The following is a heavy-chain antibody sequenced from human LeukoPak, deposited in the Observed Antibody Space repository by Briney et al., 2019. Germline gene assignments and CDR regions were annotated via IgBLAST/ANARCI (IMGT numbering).Heavy chain of an antibody. CDR3: ATTGGGIAARAFDC. CDR2: ISSDGSST. Sequence: GGSLKLSCAASGFTFSTYWMHWVRHAPGKGLVWVSRISSDGSSTSYADSVKGRFTISRDNAVNTLYLQMNSLRAEDTAVYYCATTGGGIAARAFDCWGQGTLVTVSS. CDR1: GFTFSTYW. D-gene: IGHD6-6*01. J-gene: IGHJ4*02. V-gene: IGHV3-74*01.